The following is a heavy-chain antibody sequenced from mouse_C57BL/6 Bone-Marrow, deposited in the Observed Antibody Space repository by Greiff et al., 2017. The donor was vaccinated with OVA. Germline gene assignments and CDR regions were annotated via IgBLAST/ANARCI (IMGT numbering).Heavy chain of an antibody. J-gene: IGHJ3*01. CDR3: ARGYGYDVWFAY. CDR1: GFTFSDYY. Sequence: EVQVVESGGGLVQPGGSLKLSCAASGFTFSDYYMYWVRQTPEKRLEWVAYISNGGGSTYYPDTVKGRFTISRDNAKNTLYLQMSRLKSEDTAMYYCARGYGYDVWFAYWGQGTLVTVSA. D-gene: IGHD2-2*01. CDR2: ISNGGGST. V-gene: IGHV5-12*01.